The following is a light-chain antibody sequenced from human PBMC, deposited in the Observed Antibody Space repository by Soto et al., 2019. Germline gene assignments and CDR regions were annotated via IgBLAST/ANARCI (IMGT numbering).Light chain of an antibody. CDR2: NNN. Sequence: QSVLTQPPSASGTPGQRGTISCSGSSSNIGSNIVNWYQQRPGTAPKLLIYNNNQRPSGVPDRFSGAKSGTSASLAISGLESEDEADYYCAAWDDRLNGVVFGGGTKLTVL. V-gene: IGLV1-44*01. CDR3: AAWDDRLNGVV. J-gene: IGLJ2*01. CDR1: SSNIGSNI.